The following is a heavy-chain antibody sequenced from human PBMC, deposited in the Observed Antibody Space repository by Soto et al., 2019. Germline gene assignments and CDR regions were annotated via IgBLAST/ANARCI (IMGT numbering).Heavy chain of an antibody. D-gene: IGHD6-19*01. J-gene: IGHJ1*01. V-gene: IGHV3-9*01. CDR3: AKDMGAVAGPDSVVQH. CDR1: GFTFDDYA. CDR2: ISWNSGGI. Sequence: EVHLVESGGGLVQPGRSLRLSCAASGFTFDDYAMHWVRQAPGKGLEWVSGISWNSGGIGYADSVKGRFTISRDNAKNSLYLQMNSLRAEDTALYYCAKDMGAVAGPDSVVQHWGQGTLVTVSS.